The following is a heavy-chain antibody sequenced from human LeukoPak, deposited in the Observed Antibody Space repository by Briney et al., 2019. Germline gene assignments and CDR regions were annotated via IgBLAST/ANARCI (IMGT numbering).Heavy chain of an antibody. CDR2: ISSSGGGK. CDR3: ARAYHDAFDI. J-gene: IGHJ3*02. D-gene: IGHD2-2*01. V-gene: IGHV3-11*04. Sequence: GGSLRLSCVVSGLTFSDYYMGWIRQAPGKGREWVSYISSSGGGKYYADSVKGRFTISRDNAKSSLYLQMNSPRAEDTAIYYCARAYHDAFDIWGQGTVVTVSS. CDR1: GLTFSDYY.